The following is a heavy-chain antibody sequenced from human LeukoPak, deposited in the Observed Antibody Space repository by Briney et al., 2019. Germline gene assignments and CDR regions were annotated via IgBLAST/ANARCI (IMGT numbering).Heavy chain of an antibody. V-gene: IGHV1-69*05. CDR3: ARAIRGRQQLAPYYYYYMDV. J-gene: IGHJ6*03. CDR2: IIPIFGTA. CDR1: GGTFSSYA. D-gene: IGHD6-13*01. Sequence: SVKVSCKASGGTFSSYAISWVRQAPGQGVEWLGGIIPIFGTANYAQKFQGRVTITTDESTSTAYMELSSLRSEDTAVYYCARAIRGRQQLAPYYYYYMDVWGKGTTVTASS.